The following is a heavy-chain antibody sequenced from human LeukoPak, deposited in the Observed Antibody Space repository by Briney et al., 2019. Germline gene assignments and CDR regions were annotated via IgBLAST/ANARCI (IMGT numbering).Heavy chain of an antibody. Sequence: GGSLRLSCAASGFTFSTYGMHWVRQAPGKGLEWVALIWYDGSIEYYADSVKGRFTISRGNSKSTLYLQVNSLRAEDTAVYYCARGIVHGDYFDYWGQGTLVTVSS. V-gene: IGHV3-33*01. J-gene: IGHJ4*02. CDR3: ARGIVHGDYFDY. CDR2: IWYDGSIE. D-gene: IGHD3-16*02. CDR1: GFTFSTYG.